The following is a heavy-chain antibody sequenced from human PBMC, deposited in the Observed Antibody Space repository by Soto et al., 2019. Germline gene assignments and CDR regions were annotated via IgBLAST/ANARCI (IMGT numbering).Heavy chain of an antibody. CDR2: INPKSGGA. J-gene: IGHJ4*02. CDR1: GYSFTDHY. Sequence: PSVKVSCKASGYSFTDHYMHWVRQAPGQGLEWMGWINPKSGGANYGQKFQGRVTMTRDTSISTAYMELSRLGFDDTAVYYCARGGITIFGVIDYWGQGTLVTVSS. V-gene: IGHV1-2*02. CDR3: ARGGITIFGVIDY. D-gene: IGHD3-3*01.